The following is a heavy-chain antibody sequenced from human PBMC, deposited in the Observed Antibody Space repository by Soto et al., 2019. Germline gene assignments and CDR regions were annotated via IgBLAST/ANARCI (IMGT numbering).Heavy chain of an antibody. D-gene: IGHD1-1*01. CDR3: ARDWGTGFSKLDS. Sequence: PSETLSLTCAVSGYSISTGFNWAWIRQPPGKGLEWIGSIYHSGSTYYNLSLKSRVTISSDASKNQISLKLSSVTAADTALYYCARDWGTGFSKLDSWGQGNLVTVSS. J-gene: IGHJ4*02. CDR2: IYHSGST. CDR1: GYSISTGFN. V-gene: IGHV4-38-2*02.